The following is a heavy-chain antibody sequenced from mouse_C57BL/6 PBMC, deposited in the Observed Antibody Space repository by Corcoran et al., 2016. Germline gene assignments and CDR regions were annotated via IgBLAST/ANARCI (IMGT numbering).Heavy chain of an antibody. Sequence: QIQLVQSGPELKKPGETVKISCKASGYTLTPYGMSWVKQAPGKGLKWMGWINTYSGVPTYADDFKGRFAFSLETSASTAYLQINNHKNEDTATYVCAREGYYGSKDYFDYWGQGTTLTVSS. CDR3: AREGYYGSKDYFDY. D-gene: IGHD1-1*01. V-gene: IGHV9-3*01. J-gene: IGHJ2*01. CDR1: GYTLTPYG. CDR2: INTYSGVP.